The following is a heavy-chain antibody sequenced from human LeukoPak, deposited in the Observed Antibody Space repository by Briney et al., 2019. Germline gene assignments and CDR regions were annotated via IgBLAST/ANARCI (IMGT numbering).Heavy chain of an antibody. CDR2: IYYSGST. CDR1: GGSISSYY. D-gene: IGHD5-12*01. Sequence: SETLSLTCTVSGGSISSYYWSWIRQPPGKGLEWIGYIYYSGSTNYNPSLKSRVTISVDTSKNQFSLKLSSVTAADTAVYYCARGGGPRATIGYWGQGTLVTVSS. CDR3: ARGGGPRATIGY. V-gene: IGHV4-59*01. J-gene: IGHJ4*02.